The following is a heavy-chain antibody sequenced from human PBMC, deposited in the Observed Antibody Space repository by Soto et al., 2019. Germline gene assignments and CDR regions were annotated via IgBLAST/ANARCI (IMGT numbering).Heavy chain of an antibody. J-gene: IGHJ4*02. Sequence: PGGSLSLFCEASGFTFRCFDIHWVRQPTGKGLEWVSSIGNAGDTYYAVSVKGRFTISRDNAKNSLSLQMNSLRAGDIAVYLCAQSQEIGTHFFDSWGQVTQVTVSS. CDR2: IGNAGDT. V-gene: IGHV3-13*01. D-gene: IGHD6-13*01. CDR3: AQSQEIGTHFFDS. CDR1: GFTFRCFD.